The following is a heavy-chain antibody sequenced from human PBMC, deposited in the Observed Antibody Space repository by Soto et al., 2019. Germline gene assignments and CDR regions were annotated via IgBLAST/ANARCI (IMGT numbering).Heavy chain of an antibody. D-gene: IGHD1-1*01. V-gene: IGHV5-51*01. CDR2: IYPGDSDT. J-gene: IGHJ6*02. Sequence: GESLKISCKGSGYSFTSYWIGWVRQMPGKGLEWMGIIYPGDSDTRYSPSFQGQVTISADKSISTAYLQWSSLKASDTAMYYCARPWNSSYYGMDVWGQGTTVTVSS. CDR3: ARPWNSSYYGMDV. CDR1: GYSFTSYW.